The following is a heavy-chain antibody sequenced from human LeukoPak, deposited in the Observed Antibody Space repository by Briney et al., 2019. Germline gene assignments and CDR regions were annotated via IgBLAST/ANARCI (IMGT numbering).Heavy chain of an antibody. Sequence: GGSLRLSCAASGFIFSDYYMSWIRQAPGKGLEWVSYISSSSSYTNYADSVKGRFTISRDNAKNSLYLQMNSLRAEDTAVYYCARDPATAMGLYYFDYWGQGTLVTVSS. D-gene: IGHD5-18*01. CDR2: ISSSSSYT. V-gene: IGHV3-11*06. CDR3: ARDPATAMGLYYFDY. J-gene: IGHJ4*02. CDR1: GFIFSDYY.